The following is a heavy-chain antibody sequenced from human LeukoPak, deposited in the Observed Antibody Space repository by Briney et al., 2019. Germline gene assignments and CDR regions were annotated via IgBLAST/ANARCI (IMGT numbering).Heavy chain of an antibody. CDR2: ISGSGYTT. CDR1: GFTFTNYA. V-gene: IGHV3-23*01. Sequence: GGSLRLSCAASGFTFTNYAMTWVPHAPGKGLEWVSDISGSGYTTYYADSVKGRFTISRDNSQNTLFLQMNSLRAEDTAVYYCAKDPTSGGTAEYFQHWGQGTLVTVSA. D-gene: IGHD6-13*01. J-gene: IGHJ1*01. CDR3: AKDPTSGGTAEYFQH.